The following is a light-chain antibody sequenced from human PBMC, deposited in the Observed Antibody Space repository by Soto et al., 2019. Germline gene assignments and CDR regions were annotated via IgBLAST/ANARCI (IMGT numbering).Light chain of an antibody. CDR1: QSVSSN. J-gene: IGKJ1*01. CDR3: QQYNKWPRT. CDR2: GAS. Sequence: EIVLTQAPGTLSLSPGERATLSCRASQSVSSNLAWYQQKPGQAPRLLISGASTRATGIPARFSGSGSGTEFTLTITSLQSEDFAVYYCQQYNKWPRTFGQGTKVDIK. V-gene: IGKV3-15*01.